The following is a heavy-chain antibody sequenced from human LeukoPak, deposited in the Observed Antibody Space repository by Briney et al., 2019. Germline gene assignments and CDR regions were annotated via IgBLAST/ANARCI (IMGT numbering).Heavy chain of an antibody. V-gene: IGHV3-21*01. D-gene: IGHD3-3*01. CDR2: ITISSNYI. J-gene: IGHJ4*02. Sequence: PGNSLRLSCAASGFTFSDYTMNWVRQAPGKGLEWVSSITISSNYIFYTDSVKGRFTISRDNAKNSLYLQMNGLRAEDTAVYYCARVGVVLSDYWGQGTLVTVSS. CDR1: GFTFSDYT. CDR3: ARVGVVLSDY.